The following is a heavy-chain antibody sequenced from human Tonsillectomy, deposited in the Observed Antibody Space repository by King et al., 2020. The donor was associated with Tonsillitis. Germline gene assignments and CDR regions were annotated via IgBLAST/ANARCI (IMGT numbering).Heavy chain of an antibody. V-gene: IGHV3-7*03. CDR1: GFTFSNYW. Sequence: VQLVVSGGGLVQPGGSLRLSCADSGFTFSNYWMSWVRQAPGKGLEWVANIKQDGSEKYYEDSVKGRFTISRDNAKNSLYLQVNSLRAEDTAVYYCARMRGIAVADAGGGYFDYWGQGTLVTVSS. CDR3: ARMRGIAVADAGGGYFDY. CDR2: IKQDGSEK. J-gene: IGHJ4*02. D-gene: IGHD6-19*01.